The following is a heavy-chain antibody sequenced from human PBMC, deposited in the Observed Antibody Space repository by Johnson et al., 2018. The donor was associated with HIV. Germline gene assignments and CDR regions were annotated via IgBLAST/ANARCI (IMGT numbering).Heavy chain of an antibody. D-gene: IGHD4-17*01. CDR2: ISYDGSNK. CDR1: GFTFSSYA. V-gene: IGHV3-30*14. J-gene: IGHJ3*02. Sequence: QMQLVESGGGVVQPGRSLRLSCAASGFTFSSYAMHWVRQAPGKGLEWVAVISYDGSNKYYADSVKGRFTISRDNSKNTLYLQMNSLRAEDTAVYYCAREDLYGAGPDAFDIWGQGTMVTVSS. CDR3: AREDLYGAGPDAFDI.